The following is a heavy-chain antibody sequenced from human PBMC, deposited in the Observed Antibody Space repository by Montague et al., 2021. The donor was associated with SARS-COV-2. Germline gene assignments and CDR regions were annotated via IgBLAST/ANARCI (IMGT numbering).Heavy chain of an antibody. Sequence: SETLSLTCTVSGGSVSSGSYYWSWIRQPPGKGLEWIGYIYYSGSTXYNPSLKSRVTISVDTSKNQFSLKLSSVTAADTAVYYCARVSSCWYGVSYYYYGMDVWGQGTTVTVSS. V-gene: IGHV4-61*01. CDR3: ARVSSCWYGVSYYYYGMDV. CDR2: IYYSGST. CDR1: GGSVSSGSYY. J-gene: IGHJ6*02. D-gene: IGHD6-13*01.